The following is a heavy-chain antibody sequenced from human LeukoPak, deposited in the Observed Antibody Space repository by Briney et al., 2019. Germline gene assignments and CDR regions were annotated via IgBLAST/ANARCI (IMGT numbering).Heavy chain of an antibody. J-gene: IGHJ3*02. CDR2: IIPIFGTA. CDR3: ARPGLNHYGGKSLALDI. CDR1: GGSFSSYA. Sequence: SVKVSCKASGGSFSSYAISWVRQAPGQGLEWMGRIIPIFGTANYAQKFQGRVTIATDESTSTAYMELSSLRSEDTAVYYCARPGLNHYGGKSLALDIWGQEKMVTVSS. D-gene: IGHD4-23*01. V-gene: IGHV1-69*05.